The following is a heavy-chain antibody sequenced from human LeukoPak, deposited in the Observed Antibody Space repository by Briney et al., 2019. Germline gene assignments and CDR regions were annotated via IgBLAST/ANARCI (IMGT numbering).Heavy chain of an antibody. CDR3: GRGIQSFDP. CDR2: INPNSGGT. Sequence: ASVKVSCKASGYTFADYYMHWVRQAPGQGIEWMGWINPNSGGTNYAQKFQGRVTMTRDTSISTAYMELSRLRSDDTAVYHCGRGIQSFDPWGQGTLVTVSS. CDR1: GYTFADYY. J-gene: IGHJ5*02. V-gene: IGHV1-2*02.